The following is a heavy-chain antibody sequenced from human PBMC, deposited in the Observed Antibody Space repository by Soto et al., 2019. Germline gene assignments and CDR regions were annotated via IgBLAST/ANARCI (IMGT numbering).Heavy chain of an antibody. CDR3: TIWHEREHAYDV. CDR1: GFTVDNFD. D-gene: IGHD1-1*01. CDR2: IQSGGVT. J-gene: IGHJ3*01. V-gene: IGHV3-53*01. Sequence: QLVESGGGLFQAGGSTRLSCLVSGFTVDNFDMAWVRQAPGKGLEWASIIQSGGVTYYPDSAQGRLTISRDNSKTTVYLQLNDLRPDHTAVYYCTIWHEREHAYDVWGQGTTVTFSS.